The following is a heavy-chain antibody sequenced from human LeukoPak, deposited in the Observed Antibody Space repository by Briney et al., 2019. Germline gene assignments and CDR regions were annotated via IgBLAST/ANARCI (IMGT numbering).Heavy chain of an antibody. Sequence: SETLSLTCTVSGYSISTGYYWDWIRQPPGKGLEWIGTFYHGGSTYYNPSLKSRVTISVDTSKNQFSLKLSSVTAADTAVYYCARSVVVVAARPYWFDPWGQGTLVTVSS. J-gene: IGHJ5*02. CDR3: ARSVVVVAARPYWFDP. D-gene: IGHD2-15*01. CDR2: FYHGGST. CDR1: GYSISTGYY. V-gene: IGHV4-38-2*02.